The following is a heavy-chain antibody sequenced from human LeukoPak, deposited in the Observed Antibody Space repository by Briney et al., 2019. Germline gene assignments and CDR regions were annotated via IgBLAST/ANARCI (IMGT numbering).Heavy chain of an antibody. Sequence: SETLSLTRTVSGGSISSYYWSWIRQPPGKGLEWIGYIYYSGSTNYNPSLKSRVTISVDTSKNQFSLKLSSVTAADMAVYYCARVNYYGSGSYTFDYWGQGTLVTVSS. CDR2: IYYSGST. CDR3: ARVNYYGSGSYTFDY. V-gene: IGHV4-59*01. D-gene: IGHD3-10*01. CDR1: GGSISSYY. J-gene: IGHJ4*02.